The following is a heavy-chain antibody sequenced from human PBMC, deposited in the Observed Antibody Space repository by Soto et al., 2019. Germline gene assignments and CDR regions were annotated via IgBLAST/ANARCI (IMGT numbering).Heavy chain of an antibody. J-gene: IGHJ6*02. CDR3: ARTHYYGSGGIFYYYYGMDV. CDR2: IYSGGGT. V-gene: IGHV3-66*01. CDR1: GFTISSYY. Sequence: PGGSLRLSCAASGFTISSYYMSWVRQAPGKGLEWVSVIYSGGGTYYADSVRGRFTISRDNSKNTLFLQMKSLRAEDTAVYYCARTHYYGSGGIFYYYYGMDVWGQGTTVTVSS. D-gene: IGHD3-10*01.